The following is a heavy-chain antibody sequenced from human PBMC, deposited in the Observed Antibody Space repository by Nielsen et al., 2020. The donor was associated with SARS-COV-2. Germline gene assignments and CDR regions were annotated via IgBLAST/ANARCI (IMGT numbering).Heavy chain of an antibody. V-gene: IGHV4-59*08. J-gene: IGHJ6*02. D-gene: IGHD3/OR15-3a*01. Sequence: SETLSLTCTVSGGSIGSYYWSWIRQPPGKGLEWIGYIYYSGSTNYNPSLRSRVTISLDTSKNQFSLKLSTVTAADAAVYYCARGYGTGYRYSYYYGVDVWGQGTTVAVSS. CDR3: ARGYGTGYRYSYYYGVDV. CDR2: IYYSGST. CDR1: GGSIGSYY.